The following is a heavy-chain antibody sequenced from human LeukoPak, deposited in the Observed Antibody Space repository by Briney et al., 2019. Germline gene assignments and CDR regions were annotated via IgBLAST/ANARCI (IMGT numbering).Heavy chain of an antibody. Sequence: GGPLRLSCAASGFTFSDYYMSWIRQAPGKGLEWVSYISSSGSTIYYADSVKGRFTISRDNAKNSLYLQMNSLRAEDTAVYYCARGTSLRIAVAGTVDAFDIWGQGTMVTVSS. CDR1: GFTFSDYY. D-gene: IGHD6-19*01. CDR2: ISSSGSTI. V-gene: IGHV3-11*04. J-gene: IGHJ3*02. CDR3: ARGTSLRIAVAGTVDAFDI.